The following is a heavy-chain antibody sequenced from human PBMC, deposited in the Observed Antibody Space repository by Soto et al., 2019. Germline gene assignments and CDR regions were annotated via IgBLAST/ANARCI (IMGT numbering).Heavy chain of an antibody. V-gene: IGHV4-59*01. CDR2: IYYSGST. Sequence: SETLSLTCTVSGGSISSYYWSWIRQPPGKGLEWIGYIYYSGSTNYNPSLKSRVTISVDTSKNQFSLKLSSVTAADTAVYYCARDRRIDYYYYMDVWGKGTTVTVSS. CDR1: GGSISSYY. CDR3: ARDRRIDYYYYMDV. J-gene: IGHJ6*03.